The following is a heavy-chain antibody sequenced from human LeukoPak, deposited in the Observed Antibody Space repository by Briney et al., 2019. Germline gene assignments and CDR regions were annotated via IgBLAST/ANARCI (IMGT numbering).Heavy chain of an antibody. CDR2: LSFDGSST. J-gene: IGHJ4*02. V-gene: IGHV3-74*01. Sequence: GGSLRLSCAASGFTFSRYWMHWVRQAPGEGLVWVSRLSFDGSSTNYADSVKGRFTISRDNSKNTLYLQMDSLRADDTAKYYCAKDSPVATWWGQGTLVTVSS. CDR3: AKDSPVATW. D-gene: IGHD1-26*01. CDR1: GFTFSRYW.